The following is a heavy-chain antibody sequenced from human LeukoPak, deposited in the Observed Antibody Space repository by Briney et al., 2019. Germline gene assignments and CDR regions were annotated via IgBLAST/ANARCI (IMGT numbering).Heavy chain of an antibody. D-gene: IGHD2-15*01. J-gene: IGHJ6*03. V-gene: IGHV4-39*01. CDR2: IYYSGNT. CDR1: GGSISSSSYY. CDR3: ASSPPPDYRSGGTCYSGLAYYYYYMDV. Sequence: PSETLSLTCTVSGGSISSSSYYWGWIRQPPGKGLEWIGNIYYSGNTYYNPPLKSRVTISVDTSRNQFSLRLSSVTAADTAMYYCASSPPPDYRSGGTCYSGLAYYYYYMDVWGKGTTVTVSS.